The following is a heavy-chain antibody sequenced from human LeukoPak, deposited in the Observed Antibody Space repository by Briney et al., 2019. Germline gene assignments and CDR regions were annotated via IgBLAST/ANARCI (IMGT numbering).Heavy chain of an antibody. CDR2: INSDGSST. Sequence: QPGGSLRLSCAASGFTFSSYWMHWVRQAPGKGLVWVSRINSDGSSTSYADSVKGRFTISRDNAKNTLYLQMNSLRAEYTAVYYCASNIVGAIGPVDYWGQGTLVTVSS. V-gene: IGHV3-74*01. J-gene: IGHJ4*02. CDR3: ASNIVGAIGPVDY. D-gene: IGHD1-26*01. CDR1: GFTFSSYW.